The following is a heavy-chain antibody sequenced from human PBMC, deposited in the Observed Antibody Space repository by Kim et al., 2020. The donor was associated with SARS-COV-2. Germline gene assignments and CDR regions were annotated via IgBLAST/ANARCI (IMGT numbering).Heavy chain of an antibody. D-gene: IGHD6-19*01. J-gene: IGHJ5*02. CDR1: GGSISSSSYY. CDR2: IYYSGST. V-gene: IGHV4-39*01. Sequence: SETLSLTCTVSGGSISSSSYYWDWIRQPPGKGLEWIGSIYYSGSTNYNPSLKSRVSISVDTSKNQFSLKLSSVTAADTAVYYCARRCRLMAVAGTLYNWFDPWGQGTLVTVSS. CDR3: ARRCRLMAVAGTLYNWFDP.